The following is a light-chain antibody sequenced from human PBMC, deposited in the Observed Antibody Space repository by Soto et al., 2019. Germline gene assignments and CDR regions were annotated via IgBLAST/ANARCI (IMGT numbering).Light chain of an antibody. CDR1: QGIRGW. Sequence: DIKMTQSPSSLSAFIGDRVTITCRASQGIRGWLAWYQLKPGKAPKSLIYDASTLESGVPSRFSGSGYGTEFTLTISSLQPDDFATYYCQQYKIYSQTFGQGTKVDIK. J-gene: IGKJ1*01. CDR3: QQYKIYSQT. V-gene: IGKV1-5*01. CDR2: DAS.